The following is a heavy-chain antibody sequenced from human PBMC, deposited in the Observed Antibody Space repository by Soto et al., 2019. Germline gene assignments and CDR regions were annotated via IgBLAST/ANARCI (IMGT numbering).Heavy chain of an antibody. J-gene: IGHJ5*02. V-gene: IGHV4-39*01. CDR1: GGSILDSTYY. CDR3: ARQASGYYYGWFDP. D-gene: IGHD3-22*01. Sequence: QLLLQESGPGLVKPSETLSLTCTVSGGSILDSTYYWAWIRQSPGKGLEWIGTIFYSGGTFYTPSLQSRVTMSVDTSNILFSLKLSSVTAADTAVYYSARQASGYYYGWFDPWGQGTLVTVSS. CDR2: IFYSGGT.